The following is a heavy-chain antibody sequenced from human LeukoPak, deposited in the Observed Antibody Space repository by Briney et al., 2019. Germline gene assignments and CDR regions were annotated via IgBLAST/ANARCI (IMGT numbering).Heavy chain of an antibody. CDR3: ARHGDGDFINFDY. V-gene: IGHV4-59*08. CDR2: IYYSGST. D-gene: IGHD4-17*01. CDR1: GGSISSYY. J-gene: IGHJ4*02. Sequence: SETLSLTCTVSGGSISSYYWSWIRQPPGKGLEWIGYIYYSGSTNYNPPLKSRVTISVDTSKNQFSLKLSSVTAADTAVYYCARHGDGDFINFDYWGQGTLVTVSS.